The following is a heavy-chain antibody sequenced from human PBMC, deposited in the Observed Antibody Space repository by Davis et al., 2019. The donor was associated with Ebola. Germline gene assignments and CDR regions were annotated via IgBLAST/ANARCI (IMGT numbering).Heavy chain of an antibody. CDR1: AFTFSSNS. CDR2: ISSSSNYI. CDR3: VRDPALVVTGGGWFFGL. D-gene: IGHD2-21*02. V-gene: IGHV3-21*01. Sequence: GGSLRLSCAASAFTFSSNSMNWVLQAPGKGLEWVSFISSSSNYIYYADSVKGRFTVSRDNAKNSLYLQMNSLRAEATAVYYCVRDPALVVTGGGWFFGLWGRGTLVTVSS. J-gene: IGHJ2*01.